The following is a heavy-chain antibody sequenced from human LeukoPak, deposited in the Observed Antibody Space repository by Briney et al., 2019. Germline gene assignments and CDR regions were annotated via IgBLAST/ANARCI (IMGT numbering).Heavy chain of an antibody. D-gene: IGHD6-19*01. CDR2: INSDGSEG. CDR3: ARDLTSNVAVTEYHYYAMDV. CDR1: GFTFSGFW. J-gene: IGHJ6*02. Sequence: GGSLRLSCAVSGFTFSGFWMSWSRQAPGKGLEWVASINSDGSEGYYADVVKGRFTISRDNAKNSLYLQINSLRAEDTAVYYCARDLTSNVAVTEYHYYAMDVWGQGTAVTVSS. V-gene: IGHV3-7*03.